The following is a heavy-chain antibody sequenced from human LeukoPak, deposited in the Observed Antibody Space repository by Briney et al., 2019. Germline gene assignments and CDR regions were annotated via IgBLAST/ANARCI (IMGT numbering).Heavy chain of an antibody. V-gene: IGHV3-20*04. Sequence: GGSLRLSRAASGFTFDDYGMSWVRQAPGKGLEWVSGINWNGGSTGYADSVKGRFTISRDNVKNVLYLQMNSLRPEDTALYYCAKDLSSAITSALVLDVWGQGTTVIVS. J-gene: IGHJ6*02. CDR3: AKDLSSAITSALVLDV. CDR1: GFTFDDYG. D-gene: IGHD3-22*01. CDR2: INWNGGST.